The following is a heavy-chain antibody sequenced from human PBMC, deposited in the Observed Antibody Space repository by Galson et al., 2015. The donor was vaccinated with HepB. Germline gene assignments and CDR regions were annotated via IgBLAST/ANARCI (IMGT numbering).Heavy chain of an antibody. CDR1: GDSVSNTHVA. J-gene: IGHJ3*02. Sequence: AISGDSVSNTHVAWNWIRQSPSRGLEWLGRTYRGSDQYAASMRGRIAINSDTSTNQFSLQLSSVAPEDTGLYYCARGAYSSFDIWGQGTMVTVSS. CDR2: TYRGSD. CDR3: ARGAYSSFDI. V-gene: IGHV6-1*01. D-gene: IGHD2-15*01.